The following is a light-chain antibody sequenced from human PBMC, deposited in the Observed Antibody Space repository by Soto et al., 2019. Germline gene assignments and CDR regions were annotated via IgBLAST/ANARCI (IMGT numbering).Light chain of an antibody. J-gene: IGLJ3*02. CDR2: EGS. CDR3: CSYAGSRV. V-gene: IGLV2-23*01. CDR1: SSDVGSYNL. Sequence: QSALTQPASVSGSPGQSITISCTGTSSDVGSYNLVSWYQQHPGKAPKLMIYEGSKRPSGVSNRFSGSKSGNTASLTISGLQAEDEVDYYCCSYAGSRVFGGGTKVTVL.